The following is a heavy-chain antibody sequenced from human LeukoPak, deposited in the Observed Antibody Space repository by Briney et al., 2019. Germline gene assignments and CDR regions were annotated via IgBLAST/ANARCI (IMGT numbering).Heavy chain of an antibody. CDR3: ARHVDTAMAGFDY. J-gene: IGHJ4*02. CDR2: IYYSGST. D-gene: IGHD5-18*01. Sequence: SETLSLTCTVSGGSISSSSCSWGWIRQPPGKGLEWIGSIYYSGSTYYNPSLKSRVTISVDTSKNQFSLKLSSVTAADTAVYYCARHVDTAMAGFDYWGQGTLVTVSS. V-gene: IGHV4-39*01. CDR1: GGSISSSSCS.